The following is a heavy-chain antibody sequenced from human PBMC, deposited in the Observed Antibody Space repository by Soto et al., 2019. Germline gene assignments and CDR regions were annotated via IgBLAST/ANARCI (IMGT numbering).Heavy chain of an antibody. J-gene: IGHJ4*02. CDR3: ARESPDTAMALDY. D-gene: IGHD5-18*01. Sequence: ESLTMSFNGSRYSCNCYWPNWVRQIPGKGLEWMGGLDPIDSYTNYITSFQGHVTISADKSSSTAYLQWSSLKASDTAMYYCARESPDTAMALDYGGQGTLVTVSS. V-gene: IGHV5-10-1*01. CDR1: RYSCNCYW. CDR2: LDPIDSYT.